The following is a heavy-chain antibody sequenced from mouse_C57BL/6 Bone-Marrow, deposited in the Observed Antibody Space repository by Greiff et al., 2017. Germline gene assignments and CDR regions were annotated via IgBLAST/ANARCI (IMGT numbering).Heavy chain of an antibody. CDR2: IRSKSSNSAT. CDR1: GFTFNTYA. CDR3: VRIMDY. Sequence: EVQLVESGGGLVQPKGSLKLSCAASGFTFNTYAMHWVRQAQGKGLEWVARIRSKSSNSATYYADSVKDRFNISRDDSQIMLYLQMNNLKTEDTAMYYCVRIMDYWGQGTSVTVSS. J-gene: IGHJ4*01. V-gene: IGHV10-3*01.